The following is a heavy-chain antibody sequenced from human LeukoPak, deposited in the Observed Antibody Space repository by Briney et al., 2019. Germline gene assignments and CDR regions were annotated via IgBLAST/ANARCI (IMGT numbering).Heavy chain of an antibody. D-gene: IGHD5-12*01. V-gene: IGHV1-46*01. J-gene: IGHJ4*02. CDR2: IYPRDGST. Sequence: ASVKVSCKASGYTFTSNYIHWVRQAPGQGLEWMGMIYPRDGSTNYAQKFQGRVTITADESTSTAYMELSSLRSEDTAVYYCARRLGYDRPYDYWGQGTLVTVSS. CDR1: GYTFTSNY. CDR3: ARRLGYDRPYDY.